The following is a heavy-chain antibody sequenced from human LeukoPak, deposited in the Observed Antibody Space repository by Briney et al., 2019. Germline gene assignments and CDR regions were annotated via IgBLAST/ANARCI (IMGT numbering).Heavy chain of an antibody. CDR2: ISSSGSTI. D-gene: IGHD6-19*01. Sequence: PGGSLRLSCAASGFTFSDYYMSWIRQAPGKGLEWVSYISSSGSTIYYADSVKGRFTISRDNAKNSLYLQMNSLRAEDTAVYCCARDPYIAVAGTDAFDIWGQGTMVTVSS. V-gene: IGHV3-11*04. CDR1: GFTFSDYY. CDR3: ARDPYIAVAGTDAFDI. J-gene: IGHJ3*02.